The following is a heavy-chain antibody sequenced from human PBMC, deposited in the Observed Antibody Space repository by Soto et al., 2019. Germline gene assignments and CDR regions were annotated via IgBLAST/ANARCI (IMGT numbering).Heavy chain of an antibody. J-gene: IGHJ4*02. CDR2: ISAYNGNT. CDR1: GYTFTSYG. D-gene: IGHD3-3*01. V-gene: IGHV1-18*01. Sequence: ASVKVSCKASGYTFTSYGISLVRQAPGQGLEWMGWISAYNGNTNYAQKLQGRVTMTTDTSTSTAYMELRSLRSDDTAVYYCARGYYDFWSGYSREYYYFDYWGQGTLVTLSS. CDR3: ARGYYDFWSGYSREYYYFDY.